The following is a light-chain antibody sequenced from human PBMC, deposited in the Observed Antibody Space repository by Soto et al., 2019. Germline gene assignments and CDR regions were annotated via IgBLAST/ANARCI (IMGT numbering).Light chain of an antibody. V-gene: IGKV1-17*01. J-gene: IGKJ4*01. CDR1: QGIRND. CDR3: LQHFIYPLT. CDR2: SAS. Sequence: DIQMTQSPSSLSASVGDRVTITCRSSQGIRNDLGWYQQKPGMAPKRLISSASTVQGGVPSRFSGSASGNEITRTISTLQPEEFATYNCLQHFIYPLTFCGGTKVEIK.